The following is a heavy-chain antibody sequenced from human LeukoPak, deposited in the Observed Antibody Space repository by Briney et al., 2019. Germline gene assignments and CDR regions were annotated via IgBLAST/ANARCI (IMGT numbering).Heavy chain of an antibody. Sequence: RSGGSLRLSCAASGFTFDDFGMSWVRQAPGKGLEWVSGINWNSDITVYADSVEGRFTISRDNAKNSLDLQMNSLRDEDTALYYCSRGYDVLTGSFDYWGQGTLVTVSS. D-gene: IGHD3-9*01. V-gene: IGHV3-20*04. J-gene: IGHJ4*02. CDR1: GFTFDDFG. CDR2: INWNSDIT. CDR3: SRGYDVLTGSFDY.